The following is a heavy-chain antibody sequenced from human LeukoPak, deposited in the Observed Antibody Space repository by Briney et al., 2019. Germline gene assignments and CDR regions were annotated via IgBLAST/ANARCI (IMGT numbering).Heavy chain of an antibody. V-gene: IGHV3-48*04. J-gene: IGHJ4*02. CDR3: ASGSQAATGPDFDY. CDR2: ISSSSSTI. Sequence: PGGSLRLSCAASGFTFSSYSMNWVRQAPGKGLEWVSYISSSSSTIYYADSVKGRFTISRDNAKNSLYLQMNSLRAEDTAVYYCASGSQAATGPDFDYWGQGTLVTVSS. CDR1: GFTFSSYS. D-gene: IGHD2-15*01.